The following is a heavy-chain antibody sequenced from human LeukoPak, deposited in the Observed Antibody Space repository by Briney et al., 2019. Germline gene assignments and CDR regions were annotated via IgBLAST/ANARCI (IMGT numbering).Heavy chain of an antibody. J-gene: IGHJ4*02. CDR1: GFTFSSYA. V-gene: IGHV3-23*01. CDR3: AKEVDYDSSGYYLD. Sequence: WGSLRLSCAASGFTFSSYAMSWVRQAPGKGLEWVSAISGSGGRTYYADSVKGRFTISRDNSKNTLYLQMNSLRAEDTAVYYCAKEVDYDSSGYYLDWGQGTLVTVSS. D-gene: IGHD3-22*01. CDR2: ISGSGGRT.